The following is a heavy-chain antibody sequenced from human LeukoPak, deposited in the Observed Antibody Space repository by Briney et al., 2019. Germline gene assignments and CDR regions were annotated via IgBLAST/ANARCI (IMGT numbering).Heavy chain of an antibody. D-gene: IGHD2-8*01. J-gene: IGHJ3*02. Sequence: TSETLSLTCTVSGYSISSGYYWGWIRQPPGKGLEWIGSIYYSGSTYYNPSLKSRVTISVDTSKNQFSLKLSSVTAADTAVYYCARPLYPDAFDIWGQGTMVTVSS. CDR3: ARPLYPDAFDI. CDR1: GYSISSGYY. V-gene: IGHV4-38-2*02. CDR2: IYYSGST.